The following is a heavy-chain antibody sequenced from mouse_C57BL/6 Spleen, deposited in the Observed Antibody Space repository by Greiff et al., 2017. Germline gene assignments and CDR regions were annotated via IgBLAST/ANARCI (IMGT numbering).Heavy chain of an antibody. CDR2: IRNKANGYTT. J-gene: IGHJ2*01. D-gene: IGHD1-1*01. Sequence: VMLVESGGGLVQPGGSLSLSCAASGFTFTDYYMSWVRQPPGKALEWLGFIRNKANGYTTEYSASVKGRFTISRDNSQSILYLQMNAMRAEDSATYYCAREVGKLDYWGQGTTLTVSS. CDR3: AREVGKLDY. V-gene: IGHV7-3*01. CDR1: GFTFTDYY.